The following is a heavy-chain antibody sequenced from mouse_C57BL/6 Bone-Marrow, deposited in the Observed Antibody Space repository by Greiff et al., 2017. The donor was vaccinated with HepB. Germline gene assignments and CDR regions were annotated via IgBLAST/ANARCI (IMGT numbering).Heavy chain of an antibody. Sequence: DVHLVESGGGLVKPGGSLKLSCAASGFTFSDYGMHWVRQAPEKGLEWVAYISSGSSTIYYADTVKGRFTISRDNAKNTLFLQMTSLRSEDTAMYYCARSFAYWGQGTLVTVSA. V-gene: IGHV5-17*01. CDR1: GFTFSDYG. CDR2: ISSGSSTI. J-gene: IGHJ3*01. CDR3: ARSFAY.